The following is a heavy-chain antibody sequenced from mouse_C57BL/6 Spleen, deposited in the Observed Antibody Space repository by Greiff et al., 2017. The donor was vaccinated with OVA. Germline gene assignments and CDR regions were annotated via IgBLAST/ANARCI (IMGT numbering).Heavy chain of an antibody. Sequence: VQLQQSGAELVKPGASVKLSCTASGFNIKDYYMHCVKQRTAQGLAWIGRLDPEDGETQYAPKFPGQSTITADTSSNTAYLPLSSLTSEDTAVYYCATPITTVVASKAMDYWGQGTSVTVSS. J-gene: IGHJ4*01. CDR1: GFNIKDYY. D-gene: IGHD1-1*01. V-gene: IGHV14-2*01. CDR3: ATPITTVVASKAMDY. CDR2: LDPEDGET.